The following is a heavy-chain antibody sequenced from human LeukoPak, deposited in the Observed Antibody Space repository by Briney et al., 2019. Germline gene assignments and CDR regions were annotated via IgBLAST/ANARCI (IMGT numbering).Heavy chain of an antibody. V-gene: IGHV3-66*01. CDR3: AREIRYCSGSKCYLFDY. CDR2: IYSGAST. CDR1: GFTVSSHY. Sequence: GGSLRLSCAASGFTVSSHYMSWVRQAPGKGLEWVSVIYSGASTYYADSVKGRFTISRDNSKNTLYLQMDSLRAEDTAVYYCAREIRYCSGSKCYLFDYWGQGTLVTVSS. D-gene: IGHD2-15*01. J-gene: IGHJ4*02.